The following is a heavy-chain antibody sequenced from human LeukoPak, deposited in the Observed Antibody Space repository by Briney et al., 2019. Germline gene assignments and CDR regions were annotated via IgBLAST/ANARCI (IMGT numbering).Heavy chain of an antibody. J-gene: IGHJ4*01. Sequence: SXTXSLTCSVSGGSITTYYWTWVRQPPGKGLEWIGYVHYSATANSNPSLKPPLTISEATSTTQFSLKQSSVTAADTAVYYCARGVGATHFDYWGHGTLXSVSS. V-gene: IGHV4-59*01. D-gene: IGHD1-26*01. CDR2: VHYSATA. CDR3: ARGVGATHFDY. CDR1: GGSITTYY.